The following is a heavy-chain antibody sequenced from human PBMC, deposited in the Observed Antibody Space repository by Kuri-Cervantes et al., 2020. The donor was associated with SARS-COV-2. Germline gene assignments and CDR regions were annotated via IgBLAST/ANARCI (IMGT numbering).Heavy chain of an antibody. J-gene: IGHJ4*02. Sequence: GGSLRLSCAASGFTFSNAWMSWVRQASGKGLEWVGRVRGKANNYATAYAASVKGRFIISRDDSKDMAYLQTNSPKTEDTAVYYCTTLIDYWGQGALVTVSS. CDR2: VRGKANNYAT. V-gene: IGHV3-73*01. CDR1: GFTFSNAW. CDR3: TTLIDY.